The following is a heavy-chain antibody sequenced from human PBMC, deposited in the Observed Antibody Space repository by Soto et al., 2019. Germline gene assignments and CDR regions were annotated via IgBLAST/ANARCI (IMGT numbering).Heavy chain of an antibody. CDR3: ARDPKTTGGQHWAFNYFDS. CDR2: ISYDGTNK. Sequence: GGSLRLSCAASGFSFSISPMHWVRQAPGKGPEWVALISYDGTNKFYADSVKGRFTISRDDSKSTLYLHVDSLRPEDAAVYYCARDPKTTGGQHWAFNYFDSWGQGTLVTVSS. D-gene: IGHD2-8*02. J-gene: IGHJ4*02. V-gene: IGHV3-30-3*01. CDR1: GFSFSISP.